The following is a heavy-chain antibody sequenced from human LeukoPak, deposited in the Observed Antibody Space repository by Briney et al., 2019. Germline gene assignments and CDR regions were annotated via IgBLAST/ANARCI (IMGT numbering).Heavy chain of an antibody. J-gene: IGHJ3*02. CDR2: IYTSGST. V-gene: IGHV4-61*02. CDR1: GGSISSSIYY. CDR3: AREAYYYDSSGYWDAFDI. D-gene: IGHD3-22*01. Sequence: PSETLSLTCTVSGGSISSSIYYWSWIRQPAGKGLEWIGRIYTSGSTNYNPSLKSRVTISVDTSKNQFSLKLSSVTAADTAVYYCAREAYYYDSSGYWDAFDIWGQGTMVTVSS.